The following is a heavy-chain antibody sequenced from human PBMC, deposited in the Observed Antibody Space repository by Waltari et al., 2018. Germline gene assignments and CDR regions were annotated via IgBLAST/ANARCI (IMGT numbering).Heavy chain of an antibody. V-gene: IGHV3-23*01. CDR2: ISGSGDNT. D-gene: IGHD3-10*01. CDR1: GFTFSNYA. CDR3: AKHLTLVRGIGPYFDY. Sequence: EVQLLESGGGFVQPGGSLRLSCAASGFTFSNYAMRWVRQAPGKGLEWVSAISGSGDNTFYVDSVKGRFTISRDNSKNTLYLQMNSLRAEDTAVYYCAKHLTLVRGIGPYFDYWGQGTLVTVSS. J-gene: IGHJ4*02.